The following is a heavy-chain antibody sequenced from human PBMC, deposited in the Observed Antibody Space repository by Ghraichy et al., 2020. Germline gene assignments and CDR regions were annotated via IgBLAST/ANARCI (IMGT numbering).Heavy chain of an antibody. CDR2: ISSSSSTI. J-gene: IGHJ5*02. Sequence: GESLNTSCAASEFIFSTYNMNWVRQAPGRGLEWVSYISSSSSTIHYADSVKGRFTISRDNAKNSLYLQMNSLRAEDTAVYYCARGYGSGRNWFDPWGQGTLVTVSS. D-gene: IGHD3-10*01. CDR3: ARGYGSGRNWFDP. CDR1: EFIFSTYN. V-gene: IGHV3-48*01.